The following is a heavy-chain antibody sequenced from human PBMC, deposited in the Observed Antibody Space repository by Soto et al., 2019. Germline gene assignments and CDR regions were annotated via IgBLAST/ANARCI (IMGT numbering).Heavy chain of an antibody. Sequence: QVQLVQSGAEVKKPGSSVKLSCETSGGTFSNYAYSWVRQAPGQGLEWMGGIIPRFGTTQYAEKFQDRVTITADESTRTAYMKLSSLRSEDTAVYYCAIYCGGGVCPLVSWLDPWGQGTPVTVSS. V-gene: IGHV1-69*01. CDR2: IIPRFGTT. CDR1: GGTFSNYA. D-gene: IGHD2-21*01. CDR3: AIYCGGGVCPLVSWLDP. J-gene: IGHJ5*02.